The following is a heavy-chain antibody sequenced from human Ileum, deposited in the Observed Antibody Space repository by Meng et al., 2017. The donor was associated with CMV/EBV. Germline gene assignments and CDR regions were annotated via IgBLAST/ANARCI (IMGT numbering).Heavy chain of an antibody. D-gene: IGHD2-8*02. CDR1: GFPFNSYW. V-gene: IGHV3-7*01. Sequence: GESLKISCAASGFPFNSYWMSWVRQAPGKGLEWVANIKQDGSEEYYADAVKGRFTVSRDNAKNTLELQMNSLRAEDTAVYYCARDRWAGYCTGDSCQGVFYGMDVWGQGTTVTVSS. CDR3: ARDRWAGYCTGDSCQGVFYGMDV. J-gene: IGHJ6*02. CDR2: IKQDGSEE.